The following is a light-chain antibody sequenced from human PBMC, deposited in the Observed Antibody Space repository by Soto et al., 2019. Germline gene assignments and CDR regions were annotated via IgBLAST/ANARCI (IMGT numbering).Light chain of an antibody. CDR2: AVS. CDR1: QTISNNY. CDR3: QQHSNSSWT. V-gene: IGKV3D-20*02. J-gene: IGKJ1*01. Sequence: EIVLTQSPGTLTLSPGESAALSCRASQTISNNYLVWYRQKPGQAPRLLIYAVSSRAAGIPYRVSGSGSGTDFALIIARLEPEDSAVYYCQQHSNSSWTFGQGTRVEI.